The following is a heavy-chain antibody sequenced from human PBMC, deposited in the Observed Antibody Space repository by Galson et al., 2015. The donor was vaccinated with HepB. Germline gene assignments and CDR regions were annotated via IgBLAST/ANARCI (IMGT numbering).Heavy chain of an antibody. CDR3: ARVYCGGNCYFAFHYYYYMDV. Sequence: SVKVSCKASGYTFTSYYIHWVRQVPGQGLEWMGIINPSGGRTSYAQKFQGRVTMTRDTSTSTVYMELSSLRSEDTAVYYCARVYCGGNCYFAFHYYYYMDVWGKGTTVTVSS. V-gene: IGHV1-46*03. CDR1: GYTFTSYY. J-gene: IGHJ6*03. D-gene: IGHD2-21*01. CDR2: INPSGGRT.